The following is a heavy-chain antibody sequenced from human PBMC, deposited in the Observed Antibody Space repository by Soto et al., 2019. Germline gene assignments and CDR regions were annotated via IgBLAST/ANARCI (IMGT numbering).Heavy chain of an antibody. J-gene: IGHJ4*02. Sequence: SVKVSCKASGGTFSSYAISWVRQAPGQGLEWMGGIIPIFGTANYAQKFQGRVTITADESTSTAYMELSSLRSEDTAVYYCERDTNPYSSSWYGFDYWGQGTLVTVSS. CDR2: IIPIFGTA. V-gene: IGHV1-69*13. D-gene: IGHD6-13*01. CDR1: GGTFSSYA. CDR3: ERDTNPYSSSWYGFDY.